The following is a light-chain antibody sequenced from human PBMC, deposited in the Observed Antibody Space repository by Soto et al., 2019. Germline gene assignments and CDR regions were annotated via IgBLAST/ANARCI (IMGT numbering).Light chain of an antibody. CDR1: QSVSNNY. J-gene: IGKJ1*01. V-gene: IGKV3-20*01. Sequence: EIVLTQSPGTLSLSPGERATLSCRASQSVSNNYLAWYQQKPGQAPRLLIYGASNRATSIPDRFSGSGSGTDFTLTISRLEPEDFAVYYCQQYGSSPTWTFGQGTKVDNK. CDR2: GAS. CDR3: QQYGSSPTWT.